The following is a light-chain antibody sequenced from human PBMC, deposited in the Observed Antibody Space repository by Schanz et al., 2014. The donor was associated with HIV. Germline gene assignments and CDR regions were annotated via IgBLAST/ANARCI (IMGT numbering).Light chain of an antibody. CDR3: QQYGSPLLT. J-gene: IGKJ4*01. CDR1: QSVSNNY. CDR2: GAS. Sequence: EIVLTQSPGTLSLSPGERATLSCRASQSVSNNYLAWYQQKPGQAPRLLIYGASSRATGIPDRFSGSGSGTDFTLTVSRLEPEDFAIYYCQQYGSPLLTFGGGTKVEIK. V-gene: IGKV3-20*01.